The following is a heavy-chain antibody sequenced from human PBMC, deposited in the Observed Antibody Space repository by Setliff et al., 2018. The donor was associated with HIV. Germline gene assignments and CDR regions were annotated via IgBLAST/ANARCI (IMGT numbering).Heavy chain of an antibody. J-gene: IGHJ4*02. CDR2: ISTFNGDP. D-gene: IGHD3-22*01. V-gene: IGHV1-18*01. CDR1: GYSFINYG. Sequence: ASVKVSCKASGYSFINYGINWVRQAPGQGLEWMGWISTFNGDPNFAQKLQGRVTMTTDTSTRTAYMELRSLRSGDTAVYYCARDFDSNGYFNSLNYGGQGTLVTVSS. CDR3: ARDFDSNGYFNSLNY.